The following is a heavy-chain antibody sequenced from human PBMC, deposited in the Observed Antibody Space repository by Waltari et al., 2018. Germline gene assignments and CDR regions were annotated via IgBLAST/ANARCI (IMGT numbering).Heavy chain of an antibody. V-gene: IGHV3-21*02. Sequence: EVQLVESGGGLVKPGGSLRLSCAASGFTFSSYAMNWVRQAPGKGLAWGSSISGDSDSRWYAGSMKGRFTIARDNAENSLYLQMNNLRAEDTAIYYCNRGPNTYYGMDVWVQGTTVTVSS. D-gene: IGHD3-10*01. CDR2: ISGDSDSR. CDR3: NRGPNTYYGMDV. CDR1: GFTFSSYA. J-gene: IGHJ6*02.